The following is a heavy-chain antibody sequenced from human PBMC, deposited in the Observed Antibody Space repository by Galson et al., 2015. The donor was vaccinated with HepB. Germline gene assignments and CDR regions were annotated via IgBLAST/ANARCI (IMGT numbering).Heavy chain of an antibody. CDR2: IYTGGRT. V-gene: IGHV3-53*01. J-gene: IGHJ6*02. CDR1: GFTVSSNY. D-gene: IGHD1-20*01. Sequence: SLRLSCAASGFTVSSNYMSWVRQAPGKGLEWVSLIYTGGRTYYADFVKGRFTISSDNSKNTLYLPMNSLRAEDTAVYYCARGRGYNWNDVFQYYYYYGMDVWGQGTTITVSS. CDR3: ARGRGYNWNDVFQYYYYYGMDV.